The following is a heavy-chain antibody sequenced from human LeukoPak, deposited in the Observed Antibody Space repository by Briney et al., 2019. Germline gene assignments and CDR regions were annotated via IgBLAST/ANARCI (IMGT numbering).Heavy chain of an antibody. Sequence: SETLSLTCTVSGGSISTSNYYWGWIRQPPGKGLEWIGNIFYSGSTYYSPSLKSRVTISLDTSRNQFSLKLSSVTAADTAVYYCALEMVRGVLDYWGQGTLVTVSS. CDR3: ALEMVRGVLDY. CDR1: GGSISTSNYY. V-gene: IGHV4-39*01. J-gene: IGHJ4*02. CDR2: IFYSGST. D-gene: IGHD3-10*01.